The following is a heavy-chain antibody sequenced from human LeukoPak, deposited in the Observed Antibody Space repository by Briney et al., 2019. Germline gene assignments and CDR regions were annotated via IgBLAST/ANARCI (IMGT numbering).Heavy chain of an antibody. CDR1: GVSISSYY. Sequence: TSETLSLTCTVSGVSISSYYWSWIRQPPGKGLEWIGYIYFSGTTNYNPSLKSRVNISIDMSKKQFSLKLSSVTAADTALYFCASGYTSDWYYFDYWGQGTLVTVSS. CDR2: IYFSGTT. D-gene: IGHD5-12*01. CDR3: ASGYTSDWYYFDY. V-gene: IGHV4-59*01. J-gene: IGHJ4*02.